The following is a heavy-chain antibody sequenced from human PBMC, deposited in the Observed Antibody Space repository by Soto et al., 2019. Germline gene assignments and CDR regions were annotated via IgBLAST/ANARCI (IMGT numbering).Heavy chain of an antibody. CDR2: ISSHGDST. CDR1: GFTFSNYA. J-gene: IGHJ4*02. V-gene: IGHV3-64*01. D-gene: IGHD5-12*01. Sequence: EVQLVESGGGLVQPGGSLRLSCAASGFTFSNYAMHWVRQAPGKGLEYVSAISSHGDSTYYANSVKGRFTISRDNSTNTLYLPMGNLRTEDMAVYYCERRDGYNYDYWGQGTLVTVSS. CDR3: ERRDGYNYDY.